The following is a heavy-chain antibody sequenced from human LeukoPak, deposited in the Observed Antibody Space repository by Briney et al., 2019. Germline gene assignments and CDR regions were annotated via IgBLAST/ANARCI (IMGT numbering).Heavy chain of an antibody. CDR3: ARDRDYYGSGTMGY. V-gene: IGHV1-2*02. CDR2: INPNSGGT. D-gene: IGHD3-10*01. CDR1: GYTFTGYY. J-gene: IGHJ4*02. Sequence: ASVKVSCKASGYTFTGYYMHWVRQAPGQGLEWMGWINPNSGGTNYAQKFQGRVTMTRDTSISTAYMELSRLRSDDTAVYYCARDRDYYGSGTMGYWGQGTLVTVSS.